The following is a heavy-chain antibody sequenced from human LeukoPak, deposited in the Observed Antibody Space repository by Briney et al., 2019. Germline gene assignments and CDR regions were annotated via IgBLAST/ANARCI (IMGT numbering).Heavy chain of an antibody. D-gene: IGHD3-9*01. CDR1: GYTFTGYY. J-gene: IGHJ6*02. CDR2: INPNSGGT. Sequence: GASVKVSCKASGYTFTGYYMHWVRQAPGQGLEWMGWINPNSGGTNYAQKFQGRVTMTRDTSISTAYMELSRLRSDDTAVYYCASRERFDWLLVANYYYYGMDVWGQGTTVTVSS. V-gene: IGHV1-2*02. CDR3: ASRERFDWLLVANYYYYGMDV.